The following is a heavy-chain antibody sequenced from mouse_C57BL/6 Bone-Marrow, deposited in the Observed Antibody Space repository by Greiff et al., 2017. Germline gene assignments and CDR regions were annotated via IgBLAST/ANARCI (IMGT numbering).Heavy chain of an antibody. D-gene: IGHD1-1*01. CDR1: GYSFTGYF. CDR3: ARDRPSGSSPYYFDY. V-gene: IGHV1-20*01. CDR2: INPYNGDT. Sequence: EVQLQQSGPELVKPGDSVKISCKASGYSFTGYFMNWVMQSHGKSLEWIGRINPYNGDTFYNQKFKGKATLTVAKSSSTAHMELRSLTSEDSAVYYCARDRPSGSSPYYFDYWGQGTTLTVSS. J-gene: IGHJ2*01.